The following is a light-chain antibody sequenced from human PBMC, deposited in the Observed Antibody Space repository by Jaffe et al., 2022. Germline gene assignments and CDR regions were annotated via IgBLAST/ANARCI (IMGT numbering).Light chain of an antibody. Sequence: EIVLTQSPATLSLSPGERATLSCRASQSISRTYLAWYQQKPGQAPRLLIYGASSRATGLPDRFSGSGSGTDFTLTISRLEPEDFAVYYCQLKWTFGQGTKVEIK. CDR2: GAS. CDR3: QLKWT. CDR1: QSISRTY. V-gene: IGKV3-20*01. J-gene: IGKJ1*01.